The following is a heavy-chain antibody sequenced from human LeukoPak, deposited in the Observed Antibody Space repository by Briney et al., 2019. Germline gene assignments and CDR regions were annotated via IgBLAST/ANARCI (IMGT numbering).Heavy chain of an antibody. CDR3: AASTYGSGSYVAFDS. Sequence: GESLKISCKGSGYSFPNYWIGWVRQMPGKGLEWMGIIYPGDSHTRYSPSFQDQVTISVDKSISTAYLQWSSLKASDAAIYYCAASTYGSGSYVAFDSWGQGTLVSVSS. J-gene: IGHJ4*02. CDR2: IYPGDSHT. CDR1: GYSFPNYW. V-gene: IGHV5-51*01. D-gene: IGHD3-10*01.